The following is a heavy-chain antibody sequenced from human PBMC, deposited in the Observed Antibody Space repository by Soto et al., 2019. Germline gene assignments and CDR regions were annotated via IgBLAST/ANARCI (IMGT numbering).Heavy chain of an antibody. CDR1: GGTFSSYT. Sequence: QVQLVQSGAEVKKPGSSVKVSCKASGGTFSSYTISWVRQAPGQGLEWMGRIIPILGIANYAQKFQGRVTITADKSTSTAYMELSSLRFEDTAVYYCASMPGIQLWSFFDYWGQGTLVTVSS. CDR2: IIPILGIA. D-gene: IGHD5-18*01. CDR3: ASMPGIQLWSFFDY. J-gene: IGHJ4*02. V-gene: IGHV1-69*02.